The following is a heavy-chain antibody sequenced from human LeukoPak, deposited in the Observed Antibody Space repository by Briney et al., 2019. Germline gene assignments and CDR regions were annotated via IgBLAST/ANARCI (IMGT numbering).Heavy chain of an antibody. D-gene: IGHD2-21*01. J-gene: IGHJ4*02. CDR2: ISSSGSII. CDR3: ARGPSENNYLWMDC. Sequence: GGSLRLSCAASGFTLSSYEINWVRQAPGKVLEWVAYISSSGSIIYFADSVKGRSTISRDNAKNSLYLQMNSLRADDTAVYYCARGPSENNYLWMDCWGQGTLVTVSS. V-gene: IGHV3-48*03. CDR1: GFTLSSYE.